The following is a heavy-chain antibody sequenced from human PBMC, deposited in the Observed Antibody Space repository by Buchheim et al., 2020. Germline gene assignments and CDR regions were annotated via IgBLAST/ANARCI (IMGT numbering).Heavy chain of an antibody. Sequence: EVQLVESGGGVVQPGGSLRLSCAASGFTFTSDWMHWVRQAPGKGLVWVSHTNSDGSNTGYADSVKGRFTISRDNAKNTLYLQMNSLRAEDTAVYYCLVVVTGNPRGSDGFDVWGQGT. CDR1: GFTFTSDW. CDR2: TNSDGSNT. V-gene: IGHV3-74*01. CDR3: LVVVTGNPRGSDGFDV. D-gene: IGHD2-21*02. J-gene: IGHJ3*01.